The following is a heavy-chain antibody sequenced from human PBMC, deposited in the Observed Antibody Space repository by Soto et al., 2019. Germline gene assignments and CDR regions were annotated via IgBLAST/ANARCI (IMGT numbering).Heavy chain of an antibody. V-gene: IGHV1-8*01. Sequence: QVQLVQSGAEVKKPGASVKVSCKASGYTFTSYDINWVRQATGQGLEWMGWMNPNSGNTGYAQKFQGGVYMPRNTSISTAYMELRSLRSEETAVYYCARGRIQLWPLGYWGQGTLVTVSS. CDR1: GYTFTSYD. CDR3: ARGRIQLWPLGY. D-gene: IGHD5-18*01. CDR2: MNPNSGNT. J-gene: IGHJ4*02.